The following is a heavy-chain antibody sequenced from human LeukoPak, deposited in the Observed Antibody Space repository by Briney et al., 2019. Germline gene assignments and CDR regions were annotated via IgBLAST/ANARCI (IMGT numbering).Heavy chain of an antibody. J-gene: IGHJ4*02. D-gene: IGHD2-21*02. Sequence: ASVKVSCKASGYTFTGYYMHWVRQAPGQGLEWMGRINPNSGGTNYAQKFQGRVTVTRDTSISTAYMELSRLRSDDTAVYYCARTAYCGGGCYIDYWGQGTLVTVSS. CDR3: ARTAYCGGGCYIDY. V-gene: IGHV1-2*06. CDR2: INPNSGGT. CDR1: GYTFTGYY.